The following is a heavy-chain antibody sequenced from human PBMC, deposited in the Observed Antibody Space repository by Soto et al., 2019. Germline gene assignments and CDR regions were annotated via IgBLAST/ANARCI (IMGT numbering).Heavy chain of an antibody. D-gene: IGHD4-17*01. CDR2: ISGSGGST. CDR3: AKDSDYGDYVNYFDY. CDR1: GFTFSSYA. Sequence: PGGSLRLSCAASGFTFSSYAMSWVRQAPGKGLEWVSAISGSGGSTYYADSVKGRFTISRDNSKNTLYLQMNSPRAEDTAVYYCAKDSDYGDYVNYFDYWGQGTLVTVS. J-gene: IGHJ4*02. V-gene: IGHV3-23*01.